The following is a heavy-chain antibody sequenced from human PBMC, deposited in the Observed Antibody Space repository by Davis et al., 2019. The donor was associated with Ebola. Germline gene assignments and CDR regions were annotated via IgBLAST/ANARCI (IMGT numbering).Heavy chain of an antibody. V-gene: IGHV3-23*01. CDR2: IDGGDGST. Sequence: GESLKISCAGSGFTFNFYVMSWVRQAPGKGLEWVSAIDGGDGSTYYADSVKGRFTISRDNSKNTLYLQMNSLRAEDTAIYYCARVTSGYWGQGTLVTVSS. CDR3: ARVTSGY. CDR1: GFTFNFYV. J-gene: IGHJ4*02.